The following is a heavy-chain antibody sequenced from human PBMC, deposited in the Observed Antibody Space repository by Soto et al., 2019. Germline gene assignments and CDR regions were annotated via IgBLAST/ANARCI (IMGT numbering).Heavy chain of an antibody. CDR3: ARVDTQPLFCDY. V-gene: IGHV4-30-4*01. J-gene: IGHJ4*02. CDR1: GGSISSGDYY. Sequence: SETLSLTCTVSGGSISSGDYYWSWIRQPPGKGLEWIGYIYYSGSTYYNPSLKSRVTISVDTSKNQFSLKLSSVTAADTAVYYCARVDTQPLFCDYWGQGTLVTVSS. CDR2: IYYSGST. D-gene: IGHD2-2*01.